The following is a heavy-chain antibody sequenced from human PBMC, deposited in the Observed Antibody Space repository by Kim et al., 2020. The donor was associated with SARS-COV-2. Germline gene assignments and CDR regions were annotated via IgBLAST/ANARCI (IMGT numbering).Heavy chain of an antibody. V-gene: IGHV1-69*01. Sequence: SRPTVQARSTITAEQSPGTAYMELSSLRSEDTAVYYCARDSYSGSHFDYWGQGTLVTVSS. J-gene: IGHJ4*02. D-gene: IGHD1-26*01. CDR3: ARDSYSGSHFDY.